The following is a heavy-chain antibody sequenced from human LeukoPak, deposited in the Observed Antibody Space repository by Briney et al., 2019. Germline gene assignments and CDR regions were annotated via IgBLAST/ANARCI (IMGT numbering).Heavy chain of an antibody. CDR3: ARPGIAAALASWFDP. Sequence: GESLKISCKGSGYSFTSYWIGWVRQMPGKGLEWMGIIYPGDPDTRYSPSFQGQVTISADKSISTAYLQWSSLKASDTAMYYCARPGIAAALASWFDPWGQGTLVTVSS. CDR1: GYSFTSYW. J-gene: IGHJ5*02. V-gene: IGHV5-51*01. CDR2: IYPGDPDT. D-gene: IGHD6-13*01.